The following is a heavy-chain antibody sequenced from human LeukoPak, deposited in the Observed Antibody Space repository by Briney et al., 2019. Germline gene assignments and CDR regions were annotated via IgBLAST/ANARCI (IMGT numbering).Heavy chain of an antibody. J-gene: IGHJ5*02. CDR2: IKSKTDGGAT. V-gene: IGHV3-15*01. D-gene: IGHD3-3*01. CDR1: GFTFSNAW. CDR3: TTDSYYDFWSGYWRFDP. Sequence: GGSLRLSCAASGFTFSNAWMSWVRQAPGKGLEWVGRIKSKTDGGATGYAAPVKGRFTISRDDSKNTLYLQMNSLKTEDTAVYYCTTDSYYDFWSGYWRFDPWGQGTLVTVSS.